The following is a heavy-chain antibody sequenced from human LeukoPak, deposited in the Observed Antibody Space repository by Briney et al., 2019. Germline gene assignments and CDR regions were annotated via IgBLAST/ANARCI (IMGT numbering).Heavy chain of an antibody. Sequence: GGSLRLSYAASGFTFHDYAMHWVRQAPGKGLEWVSGISWNSGSIGYADSVKGRFTISRDNAENSLYLQMNSLRADDTALYYCAKALYGSDMDVWGQGTTVIVSS. CDR1: GFTFHDYA. CDR2: ISWNSGSI. D-gene: IGHD3-10*01. CDR3: AKALYGSDMDV. V-gene: IGHV3-9*01. J-gene: IGHJ6*02.